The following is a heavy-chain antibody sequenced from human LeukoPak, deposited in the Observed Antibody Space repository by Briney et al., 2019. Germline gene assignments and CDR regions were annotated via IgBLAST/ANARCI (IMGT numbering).Heavy chain of an antibody. CDR1: GGSFSGYY. V-gene: IGHV4-34*01. Sequence: SETLSLTCAVYGGSFSGYYWSWIRQPPGKGLEWIGEINHSGSTNYNPSLKSRVTISVDTSKNQFSLKLSPVTAADTAVYYCAREIHYYGMDVWGQGTTVTVSS. J-gene: IGHJ6*02. CDR3: AREIHYYGMDV. CDR2: INHSGST.